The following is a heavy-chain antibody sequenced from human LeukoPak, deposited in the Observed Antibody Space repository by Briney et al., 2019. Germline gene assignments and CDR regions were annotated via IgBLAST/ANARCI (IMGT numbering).Heavy chain of an antibody. Sequence: ASVKVSCKASGYTFTTYDMNWVRQATGQGLEWMGWMNPNSGNTGYAQKFQGRVTITRDTSISTAYMELSSLRSEDTAVYYCARGRDGSVTTNWFDPWGQGTLVTISS. CDR1: GYTFTTYD. V-gene: IGHV1-8*03. D-gene: IGHD4-17*01. CDR2: MNPNSGNT. J-gene: IGHJ5*02. CDR3: ARGRDGSVTTNWFDP.